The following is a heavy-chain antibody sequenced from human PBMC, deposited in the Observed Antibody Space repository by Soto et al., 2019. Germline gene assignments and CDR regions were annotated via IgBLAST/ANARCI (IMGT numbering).Heavy chain of an antibody. J-gene: IGHJ6*02. CDR2: IICIFGTA. V-gene: IGHV1-69*12. CDR1: GGTFSSYA. Sequence: QVQLVQSGAGVKKPGSSVKVSCKASGGTFSSYAISWVRQAPGQGLEWMGGIICIFGTANYAQKFQGRVTITADESTSTAHMELSSLRSEDTAVYYCARHVPAAGYYYGMDVWGQGTTVTVSS. D-gene: IGHD2-2*01. CDR3: ARHVPAAGYYYGMDV.